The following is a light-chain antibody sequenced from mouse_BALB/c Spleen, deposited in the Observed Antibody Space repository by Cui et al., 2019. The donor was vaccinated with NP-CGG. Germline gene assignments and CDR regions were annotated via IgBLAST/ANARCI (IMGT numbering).Light chain of an antibody. J-gene: IGLJ1*01. CDR1: TGAVTTSNY. CDR2: GTN. V-gene: IGLV1*01. CDR3: ALWYSNHWV. Sequence: QAIVTQEYALTTSPGETVTLTCRSSTGAVTTSNYANWVQEKPDHLFTGLIGGTNNRVPGVPARFSGSLIGDKAALTITGAQIEDEAIYFCALWYSNHWVFGGGTKLTVL.